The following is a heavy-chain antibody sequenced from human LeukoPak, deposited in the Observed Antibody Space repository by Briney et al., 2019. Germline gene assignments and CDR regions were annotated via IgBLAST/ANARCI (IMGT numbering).Heavy chain of an antibody. CDR3: ARDTASAFDY. Sequence: GGSLRLSCVASGFTFSNYWMHWVRQAPGKGLVWVSGIRSDGSRTTYADSVKGRFTISRDNAKNTLYLQMNSPGAEDTAVYYCARDTASAFDYWGQGTLVTVSS. J-gene: IGHJ4*02. CDR1: GFTFSNYW. V-gene: IGHV3-74*01. D-gene: IGHD2-21*02. CDR2: IRSDGSRT.